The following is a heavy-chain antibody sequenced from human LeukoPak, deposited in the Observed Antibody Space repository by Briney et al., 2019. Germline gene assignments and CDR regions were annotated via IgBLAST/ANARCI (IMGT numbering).Heavy chain of an antibody. CDR2: ISSSSSSV. Sequence: GGSLRLSCAASGFTFSSYTMNWVRQAPGKGLEWVSSISSSSSSVYYADSVKGRFTISRDNAKNSLHLQMNSLRAEDTAVYYCARDLGYCSGGSCYWGQGTLVTVSS. D-gene: IGHD2-15*01. CDR1: GFTFSSYT. CDR3: ARDLGYCSGGSCY. V-gene: IGHV3-21*06. J-gene: IGHJ4*02.